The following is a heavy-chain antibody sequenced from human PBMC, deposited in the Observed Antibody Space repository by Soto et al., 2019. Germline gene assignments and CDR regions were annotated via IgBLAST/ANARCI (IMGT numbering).Heavy chain of an antibody. J-gene: IGHJ4*02. CDR2: ISSSSSYI. CDR1: GFTFISYS. V-gene: IGHV3-21*01. D-gene: IGHD3-10*01. CDR3: ARDLPEVI. Sequence: PGGALRLSCAASGFTFISYSMNWVRQAPWKGLEWVSSISSSSSYIYYADSVKGRFTISRDNAKNSLYLQMNSLRAEDTAVYYCARDLPEVIWGQGTLVTVSS.